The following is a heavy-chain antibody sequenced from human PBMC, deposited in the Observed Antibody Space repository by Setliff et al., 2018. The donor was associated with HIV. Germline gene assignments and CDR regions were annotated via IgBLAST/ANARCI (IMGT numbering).Heavy chain of an antibody. D-gene: IGHD2-2*01. Sequence: QAGGSLRLSCAASGFSFRSYAVSWVRQAPGKGLEWVSVISGSGDITYYRESVKGRFTVSRDNGNNAVFLQMNSLRPEDTAVYYCARSVRGSFDYWGWGTLVTVSS. CDR1: GFSFRSYA. V-gene: IGHV3-23*01. CDR2: ISGSGDIT. J-gene: IGHJ4*02. CDR3: ARSVRGSFDY.